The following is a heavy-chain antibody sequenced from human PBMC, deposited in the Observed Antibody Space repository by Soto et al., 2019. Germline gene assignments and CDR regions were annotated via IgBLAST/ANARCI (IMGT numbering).Heavy chain of an antibody. CDR2: TYSGGST. CDR3: ARDRSDYDTYYYGMDV. V-gene: IGHV3-53*01. D-gene: IGHD4-17*01. CDR1: GFTVSSDY. J-gene: IGHJ6*02. Sequence: QPGGSLRLSCAASGFTVSSDYMRWVRQAPGKGLEWVSVTYSGGSTYYADSVKGRFTVSRDNSKNTLYLQMNSLRAEDTAVYYCARDRSDYDTYYYGMDVWGQGTTVTVSS.